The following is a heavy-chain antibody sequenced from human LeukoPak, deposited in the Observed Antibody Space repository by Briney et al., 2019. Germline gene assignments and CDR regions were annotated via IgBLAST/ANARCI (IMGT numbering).Heavy chain of an antibody. CDR1: GGSISSGSYY. CDR2: IYTSGST. D-gene: IGHD1-26*01. V-gene: IGHV4-61*02. CDR3: ARVLGRANWFDP. Sequence: SETLSLTCTVSGGSISSGSYYRSWIRRPAGKGLEWIGRIYTSGSTNYNPSLKGRVTISVDTSKNQFSLKLSSVTSADTAVYYCARVLGRANWFDPWGQGTLVTVSS. J-gene: IGHJ5*02.